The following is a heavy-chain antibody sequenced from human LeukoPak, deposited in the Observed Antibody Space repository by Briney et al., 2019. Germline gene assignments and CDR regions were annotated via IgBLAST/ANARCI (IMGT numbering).Heavy chain of an antibody. V-gene: IGHV3-30*18. CDR3: AKEGPRWVAATHRYYGMDV. CDR2: ISYDGSNK. CDR1: GFTFSSYG. D-gene: IGHD2-15*01. Sequence: GGSLRLSCAASGFTFSSYGMHSVRQAPGTGLEWVAVISYDGSNKYYADSVKGRFTISRDNSKNTLYLQMNSLRAEDTAVYYCAKEGPRWVAATHRYYGMDVWGQRTTVTVS. J-gene: IGHJ6*02.